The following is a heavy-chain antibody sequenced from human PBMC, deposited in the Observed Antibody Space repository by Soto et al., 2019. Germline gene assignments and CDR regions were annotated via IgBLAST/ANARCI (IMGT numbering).Heavy chain of an antibody. Sequence: GGSLRLSCAASGFTFSNAWMNWVRQAPGKGLEWVSYISSSSSTIYYADSVKGRFTISRDNSKNTLYLQMNSLRAEDTAVYYCANYRSGYDTLRSYFDYCGQGTLVTVSS. D-gene: IGHD5-12*01. V-gene: IGHV3-48*01. CDR3: ANYRSGYDTLRSYFDY. CDR1: GFTFSNAW. J-gene: IGHJ4*02. CDR2: ISSSSSTI.